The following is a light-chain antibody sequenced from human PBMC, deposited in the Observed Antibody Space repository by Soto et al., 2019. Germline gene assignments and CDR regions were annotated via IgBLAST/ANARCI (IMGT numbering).Light chain of an antibody. V-gene: IGKV3-11*01. CDR2: DAS. J-gene: IGKJ4*01. Sequence: EIVLTQSQATLSLSPGERATLSCRASQSVRRYLAWYQQRPGQAPRLLIYDASNRVAGIPARFSGSGSGTDFTLTISSLEPEDFAVYYCQQRSNWPLTFGGGTKVEIK. CDR1: QSVRRY. CDR3: QQRSNWPLT.